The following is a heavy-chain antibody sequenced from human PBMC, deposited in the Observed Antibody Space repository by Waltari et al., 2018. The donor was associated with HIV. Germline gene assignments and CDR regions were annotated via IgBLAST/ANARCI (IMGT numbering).Heavy chain of an antibody. J-gene: IGHJ4*02. CDR3: TADS. CDR1: GITFSDAW. CDR2: IKSKSEGGTT. V-gene: IGHV3-15*01. Sequence: EVQLVESGGGLVKPGGSLRISCAASGITFSDAWLSWIRQAPGKGLEGVGRIKSKSEGGTTDYAAPVKGRFIISRDDSKNTLYLQMNSLRTEDTGVYYCTADSWGKGILVTVSS.